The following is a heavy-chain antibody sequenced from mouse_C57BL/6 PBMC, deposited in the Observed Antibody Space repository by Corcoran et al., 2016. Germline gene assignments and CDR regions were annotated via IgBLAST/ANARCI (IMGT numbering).Heavy chain of an antibody. CDR3: ARGYGSRGAMDD. CDR2: ISYDGSN. D-gene: IGHD1-1*01. J-gene: IGHJ4*01. V-gene: IGHV3-6*01. CDR1: GYSITSGYY. Sequence: DVQLQESGPGLVKPSQSLSLTCSVTGYSITSGYYWNWIRQFPGNKLEWMGYISYDGSNNYNPSLKNRISSTRDTSKNQFFLKLNSVTTEDTATYYCARGYGSRGAMDDWGQGTSVTVSS.